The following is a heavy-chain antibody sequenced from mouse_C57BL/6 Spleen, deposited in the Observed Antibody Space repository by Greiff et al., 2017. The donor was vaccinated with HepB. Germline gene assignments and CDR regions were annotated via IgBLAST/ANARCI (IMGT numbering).Heavy chain of an antibody. V-gene: IGHV5-17*01. J-gene: IGHJ3*01. CDR2: ISSGSSTI. CDR1: GFTFSDYG. CDR3: AREEYYGGFAY. D-gene: IGHD1-1*02. Sequence: EVQGVESGGGLVKPGGSLKLSCAASGFTFSDYGMHWVRQAPEKGLEWVAYISSGSSTIYYADTVKGRFTISRDNAKNTLCLQMTSLRSEDTAMYYCAREEYYGGFAYWGQGTLVTVSA.